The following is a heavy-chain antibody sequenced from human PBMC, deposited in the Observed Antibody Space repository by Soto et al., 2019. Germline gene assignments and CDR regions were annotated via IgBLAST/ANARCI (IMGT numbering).Heavy chain of an antibody. J-gene: IGHJ5*02. CDR3: ARDIRESVRGVIDPNWFDP. CDR2: ISSSSSYI. Sequence: GSLRLSCAASGFTFSTYSMNWVRQAPGKGLEGVSSISSSSSYIYYADSVKGRFTISRDNAKNSLYLQMNSLRAEDTAVYYCARDIRESVRGVIDPNWFDPWGQGTLVTVSS. V-gene: IGHV3-21*01. CDR1: GFTFSTYS. D-gene: IGHD3-10*02.